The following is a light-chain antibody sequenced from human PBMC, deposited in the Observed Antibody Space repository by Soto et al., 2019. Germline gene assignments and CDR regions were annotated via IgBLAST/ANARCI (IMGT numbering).Light chain of an antibody. V-gene: IGKV3-15*01. J-gene: IGKJ4*01. CDR2: GAS. CDR1: QSISRT. Sequence: EIVMSQSPATLSLSPGERATLSCRASQSISRTLAWYQQKPGQAPRLLIYGASTRATDIPARLSGSGSGTEFTLTISSLQSEDFVVYYCLQYNNWPLTFGRGTKLEIK. CDR3: LQYNNWPLT.